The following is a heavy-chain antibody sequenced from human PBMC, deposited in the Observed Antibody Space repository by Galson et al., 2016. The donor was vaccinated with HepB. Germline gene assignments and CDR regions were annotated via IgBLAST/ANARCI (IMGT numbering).Heavy chain of an antibody. CDR3: ARVIGGTLDALDT. J-gene: IGHJ3*02. CDR1: GFTFSRIA. Sequence: SLRLSCAASGFTFSRIAMHWVRQAPGKGLKWVAVISYDGGSNYDADSVKGRFTISRDNSKNTLYLQMNSLRAEDSAVYYCARVIGGTLDALDTWGQGTMVTVSS. CDR2: ISYDGGSN. V-gene: IGHV3-30*04. D-gene: IGHD2-21*01.